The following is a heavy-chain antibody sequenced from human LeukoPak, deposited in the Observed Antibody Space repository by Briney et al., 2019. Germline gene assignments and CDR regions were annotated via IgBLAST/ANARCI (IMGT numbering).Heavy chain of an antibody. J-gene: IGHJ4*02. CDR3: AKAHCSPTSCSRVDY. V-gene: IGHV3-23*01. Sequence: GGSLRLSCAASGFTFREYWMHRVRQAPGKGLGWVSAISGSGGSTFYADSVKGRFTISRDNSKNTVYLQMSALRAEDTALYYCAKAHCSPTSCSRVDYWGQGTLVTVSS. D-gene: IGHD2-2*01. CDR1: GFTFREYW. CDR2: ISGSGGST.